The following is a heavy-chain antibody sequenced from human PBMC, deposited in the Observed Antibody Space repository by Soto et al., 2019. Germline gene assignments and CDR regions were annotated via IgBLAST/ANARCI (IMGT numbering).Heavy chain of an antibody. CDR3: AKGRDYGMDV. D-gene: IGHD2-15*01. J-gene: IGHJ6*02. CDR1: GFTFSSYG. CDR2: ISYDGSNK. V-gene: IGHV3-30*18. Sequence: QVQLVESGGGVVQPGRSLRLSCAASGFTFSSYGMHWVRQAPGKGLEWVAVISYDGSNKYYADSVKGRFTISRDNSKNALYLQMNSVRAEDTAVYYCAKGRDYGMDVWGQGTTVTVSS.